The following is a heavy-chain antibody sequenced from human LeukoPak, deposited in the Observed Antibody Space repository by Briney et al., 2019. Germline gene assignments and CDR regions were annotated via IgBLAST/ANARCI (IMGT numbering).Heavy chain of an antibody. V-gene: IGHV1-69*13. Sequence: ASVKVSCKASGGTFSSYAISWVRQAPGQGLEWMGGIIPIFGTANYAQKFQGRVTITADESTSTAYMELRSLRSDDTAVYYCARDRDITIFGVVTHYYMDVWGKGTTVTVSS. CDR2: IIPIFGTA. CDR1: GGTFSSYA. J-gene: IGHJ6*03. D-gene: IGHD3-3*01. CDR3: ARDRDITIFGVVTHYYMDV.